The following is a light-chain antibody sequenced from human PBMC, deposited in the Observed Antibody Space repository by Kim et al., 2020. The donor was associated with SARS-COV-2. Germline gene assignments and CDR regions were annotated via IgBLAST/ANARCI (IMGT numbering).Light chain of an antibody. Sequence: EIVMTQSPATLSVSPGERATLSCRASQSVSSNLAWYQQKPGQAPRLLIYGASTRATGIPARFSGSVSGTEFTLTISSLQSEDFAVYYCQKYNNWPPLTFGGGTKVDIK. CDR2: GAS. CDR1: QSVSSN. J-gene: IGKJ4*01. CDR3: QKYNNWPPLT. V-gene: IGKV3-15*01.